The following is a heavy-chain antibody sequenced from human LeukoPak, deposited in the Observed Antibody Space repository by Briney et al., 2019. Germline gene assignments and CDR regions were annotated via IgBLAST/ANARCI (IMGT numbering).Heavy chain of an antibody. V-gene: IGHV3-33*01. J-gene: IGHJ6*03. CDR3: ARYNGNYGDYYYYMDV. CDR2: IWYDGSNK. CDR1: GFTFSGYG. Sequence: GGSLRLSCAASGFTFSGYGMHWVRQAPGKGLEWVAVIWYDGSNKYYADSVKGRFTISRDNSKNTLYLQMNSLRAEDTAVYYCARYNGNYGDYYYYMDVWGKGTTVTVSS. D-gene: IGHD1-7*01.